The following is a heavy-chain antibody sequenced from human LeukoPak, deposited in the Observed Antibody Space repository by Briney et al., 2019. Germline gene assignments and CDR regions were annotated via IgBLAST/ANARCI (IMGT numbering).Heavy chain of an antibody. CDR3: ARPYDTRGYFPDY. CDR2: ISRGSDHI. D-gene: IGHD3-22*01. V-gene: IGHV3-21*01. CDR1: XXTXXSXX. Sequence: SLRXSCAASXXTXXSXXMNWVRQAPGKGLEWVSSISRGSDHIFYADSMKGRFTISRDSAKNSLYLQMNSLGAEDTAVYYCARPYDTRGYFPDYWGQGTLVTVSS. J-gene: IGHJ4*02.